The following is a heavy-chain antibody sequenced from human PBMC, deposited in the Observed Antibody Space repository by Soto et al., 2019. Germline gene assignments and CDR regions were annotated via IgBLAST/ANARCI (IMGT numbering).Heavy chain of an antibody. CDR2: VANSGIRT. CDR1: GLTFSSYA. D-gene: IGHD3-9*01. V-gene: IGHV3-23*01. Sequence: EVQLLESGGDLVQPGGSLRLACAASGLTFSSYAMSWVRQAPGKGLEWVSTVANSGIRTYYADSVKGRFAISRDNSKNTVYLQMDSLRAEDTAIYYCAKALDQMRCFDWFPDWGQGTLVTVSS. J-gene: IGHJ4*02. CDR3: AKALDQMRCFDWFPD.